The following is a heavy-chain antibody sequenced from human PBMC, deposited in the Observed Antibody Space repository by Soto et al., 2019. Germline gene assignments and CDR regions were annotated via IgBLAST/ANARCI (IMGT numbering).Heavy chain of an antibody. CDR1: GGSISSSSYY. Sequence: PSETLSLTCTVSGGSISSSSYYWGWIRQPPGKGLEWIGYIYHSGSTYYNPSLKSRVTISLDRSKKQFSLKLSSVTAAETAVYYCARGMTTVTTLDYWGQGTLVTVSS. CDR3: ARGMTTVTTLDY. CDR2: IYHSGST. J-gene: IGHJ4*02. V-gene: IGHV4-30-2*01. D-gene: IGHD4-17*01.